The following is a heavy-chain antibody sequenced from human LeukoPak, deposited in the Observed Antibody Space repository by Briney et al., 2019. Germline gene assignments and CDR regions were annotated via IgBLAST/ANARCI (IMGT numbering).Heavy chain of an antibody. Sequence: SETLSLTCAVYGGSFSGYYWSWIRQTPGKGLEWIGEINHSGSTNYNPSLKSRVTISVDTSKNQFSLKLSSVTAADTAVYYCARVSDSGYDPYYFDYWGQGTLVTVSS. CDR3: ARVSDSGYDPYYFDY. J-gene: IGHJ4*02. V-gene: IGHV4-34*01. CDR2: INHSGST. CDR1: GGSFSGYY. D-gene: IGHD5-12*01.